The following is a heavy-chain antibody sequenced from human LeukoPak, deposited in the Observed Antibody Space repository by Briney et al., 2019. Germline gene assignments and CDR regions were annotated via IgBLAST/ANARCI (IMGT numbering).Heavy chain of an antibody. D-gene: IGHD1-26*01. Sequence: GGSLRLSCAASGFTFTSYNMNWVRQAPGKGLEWVSSITSSSSYIYYAGSVKGRFTISRDNAKNSLYLQMDSLRVEDTAVYYCARDPYSGNYGAYYYYYMDVWGKGTTVTIFS. J-gene: IGHJ6*03. CDR1: GFTFTSYN. V-gene: IGHV3-21*06. CDR2: ITSSSSYI. CDR3: ARDPYSGNYGAYYYYYMDV.